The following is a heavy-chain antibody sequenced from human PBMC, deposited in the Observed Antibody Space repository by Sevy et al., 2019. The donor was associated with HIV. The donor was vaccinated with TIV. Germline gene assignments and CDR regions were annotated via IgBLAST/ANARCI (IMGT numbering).Heavy chain of an antibody. D-gene: IGHD2-2*01. CDR2: ISSSSRYI. Sequence: GGSLRLSCAVSGFTFSSYTMNWVRQAPGKGLEWVSSISSSSRYIYYADSVKGRFTISRENAKNSVYLQMNSLRTEDTAVDYCARDGGCSTTSCLLYFDYWGQGTLVTVSS. V-gene: IGHV3-21*01. CDR1: GFTFSSYT. CDR3: ARDGGCSTTSCLLYFDY. J-gene: IGHJ4*01.